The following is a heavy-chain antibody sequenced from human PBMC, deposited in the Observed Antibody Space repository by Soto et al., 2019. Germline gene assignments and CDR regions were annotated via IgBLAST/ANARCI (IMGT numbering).Heavy chain of an antibody. CDR2: VNPGSGDT. Sequence: GASVKVSCKASGYTFTNNDVSWVRQATGQGLEWMGWVNPGSGDTGYAQKFQGRLTMTRDISIATAYMELNSLTSEDTAIYYRARMDSFGSLNWFDPWGQGTLVTVSS. D-gene: IGHD5-18*01. CDR1: GYTFTNND. V-gene: IGHV1-8*01. CDR3: ARMDSFGSLNWFDP. J-gene: IGHJ5*02.